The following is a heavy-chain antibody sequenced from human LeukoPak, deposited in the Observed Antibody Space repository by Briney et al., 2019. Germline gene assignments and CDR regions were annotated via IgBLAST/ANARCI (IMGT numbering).Heavy chain of an antibody. CDR2: ISGSGGST. J-gene: IGHJ6*03. CDR3: ATAHYDFWSGYYRGYYYYMDV. V-gene: IGHV3-23*01. D-gene: IGHD3-3*01. CDR1: GFTFSSYA. Sequence: AGGSLRLSCAASGFTFSSYAMSWVRQAPGKGLEWVSAISGSGGSTYYADSVKGRFTISRDNSKNTLYLQMNSLRAEDTAVYYCATAHYDFWSGYYRGYYYYMDVWGKGTTVTVSS.